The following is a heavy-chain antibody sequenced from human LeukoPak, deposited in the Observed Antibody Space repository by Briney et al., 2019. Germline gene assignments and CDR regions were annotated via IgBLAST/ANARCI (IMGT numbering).Heavy chain of an antibody. J-gene: IGHJ4*02. CDR3: ARAPDYGDAALDY. CDR2: INPNSGGT. Sequence: ASVKVSCKASGYTFTGYYMHWVRQAPGQGLEWMGWINPNSGGTNYAQKFQGRVTMTRDTSISTAYMELSGLRSDDTAVYYCARAPDYGDAALDYWGQGTLVTVSS. D-gene: IGHD4-17*01. CDR1: GYTFTGYY. V-gene: IGHV1-2*02.